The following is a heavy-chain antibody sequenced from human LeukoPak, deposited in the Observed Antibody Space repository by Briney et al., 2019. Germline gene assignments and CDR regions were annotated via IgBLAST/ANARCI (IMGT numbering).Heavy chain of an antibody. J-gene: IGHJ3*02. V-gene: IGHV3-23*01. D-gene: IGHD2-21*01. CDR1: GFTFSSYA. CDR2: LSGSGGNT. Sequence: GGSLRLSCTASGFTFSSYAMSWVRQAPGKGLEWVSALSGSGGNTYYADSVKGRFTISRDNSKNTLYLQMNSLRAEDTAKYYCAREGLWVGPDSGKTRHPYWEIWGQGTMVTVSS. CDR3: AREGLWVGPDSGKTRHPYWEI.